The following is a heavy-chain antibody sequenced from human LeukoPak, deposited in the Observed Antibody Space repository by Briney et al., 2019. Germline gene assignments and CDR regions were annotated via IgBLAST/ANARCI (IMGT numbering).Heavy chain of an antibody. V-gene: IGHV3-30*04. Sequence: GSLRLSCAASGFTFSSYAMHWVRQAPGKGLEWVAVISYDGRNKYYADSVKGRFTISRDNSKNTLYLQMNSLRAEDTAVYYCAPAPTYYDFWSGYYDYWGQGTLVTVSS. CDR1: GFTFSSYA. CDR2: ISYDGRNK. D-gene: IGHD3-3*01. J-gene: IGHJ4*02. CDR3: APAPTYYDFWSGYYDY.